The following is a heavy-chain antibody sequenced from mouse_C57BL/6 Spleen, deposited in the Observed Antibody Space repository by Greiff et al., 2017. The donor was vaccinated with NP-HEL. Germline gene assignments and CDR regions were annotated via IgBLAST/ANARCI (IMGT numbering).Heavy chain of an antibody. D-gene: IGHD2-2*01. V-gene: IGHV1-50*01. CDR1: GYTFTSYW. CDR2: IDPSDSYT. J-gene: IGHJ1*03. CDR3: ARGGYGYDGYFDV. Sequence: VQLQQPGAELVKPGASVKLSCKASGYTFTSYWMQWVKQRPGQGLEWIGEIDPSDSYTNYNQKFKGKATLTVDTSSSTAYMQLSSLTSEDSAVYYCARGGYGYDGYFDVWGTGTTVTVSS.